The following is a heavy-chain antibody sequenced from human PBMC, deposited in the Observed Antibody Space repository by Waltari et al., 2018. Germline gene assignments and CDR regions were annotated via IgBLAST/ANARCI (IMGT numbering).Heavy chain of an antibody. D-gene: IGHD3-10*01. V-gene: IGHV1-18*04. CDR1: GYTFTSYG. CDR2: INSYNGNT. J-gene: IGHJ4*02. CDR3: ASGRERSYGSANYYQLDY. Sequence: QVQLLQSGGEVKRPGASVKVSCKASGYTFTSYGITWVRQAPGQGLEWIGWINSYNGNTKYAQKFQDRATVTTDTSATTAYLELRSLTSDDTAMYYCASGRERSYGSANYYQLDYWGQGTLVTVSS.